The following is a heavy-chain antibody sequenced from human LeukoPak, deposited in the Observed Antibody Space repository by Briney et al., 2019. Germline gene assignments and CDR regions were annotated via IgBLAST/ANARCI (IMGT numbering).Heavy chain of an antibody. CDR1: GFTFSSYW. Sequence: GSLRLSCAASGFTFSSYWMSWVRQAPGKGLEWVANIKQDGSEKYYVGSVKGRFTISRDNAKNSLYLQMNSLRAEDTAVYYCARDTYYDFWSGYYTSDYWGQGTLVTVSS. J-gene: IGHJ4*02. CDR2: IKQDGSEK. D-gene: IGHD3-3*01. CDR3: ARDTYYDFWSGYYTSDY. V-gene: IGHV3-7*01.